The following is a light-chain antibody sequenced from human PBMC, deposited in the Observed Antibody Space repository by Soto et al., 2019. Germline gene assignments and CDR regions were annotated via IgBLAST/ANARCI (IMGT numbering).Light chain of an antibody. V-gene: IGLV1-40*01. J-gene: IGLJ3*02. Sequence: QSVLTQPPSVSGAPGQRVTISCTGSSSNIGAGYDVHWYRQLPGSAPKLLIYGNFNRPSGVPDRFSGSRSGTSASLAITGLQADAESDYYCQSYDTSLSASVFGGGTKLTVL. CDR1: SSNIGAGYD. CDR3: QSYDTSLSASV. CDR2: GNF.